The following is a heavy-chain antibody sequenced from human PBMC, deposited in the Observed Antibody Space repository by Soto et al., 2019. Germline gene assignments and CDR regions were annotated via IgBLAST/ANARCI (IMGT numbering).Heavy chain of an antibody. CDR1: GVTFSSYG. CDR2: ISYDGSNR. CDR3: ANSSIAVGGTYYYYGMDV. J-gene: IGHJ6*01. Sequence: GASVRLSDAASGVTFSSYGMHSVRQAQGKGLEWVAVISYDGSNRYYADSVKGRFTIPRDNSKNTLYLQMNSLRAEDTAVYYCANSSIAVGGTYYYYGMDVLVQGTTVTGSS. D-gene: IGHD6-19*01. V-gene: IGHV3-30*18.